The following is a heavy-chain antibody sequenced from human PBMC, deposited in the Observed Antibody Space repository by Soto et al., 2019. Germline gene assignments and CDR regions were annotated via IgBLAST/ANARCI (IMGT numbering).Heavy chain of an antibody. D-gene: IGHD1-26*01. V-gene: IGHV3-23*01. CDR1: GFTFSIYA. CDR2: IGGDGDDT. CDR3: AKDRMKNNSVWAPFDI. J-gene: IGHJ3*02. Sequence: AGGSLRLSCAASGFTFSIYAMSWVRQAPGEGLEWVSGIGGDGDDTNYADSVKGRFIISRDNSKSTLSLQMDGLRVDDTAVYYCAKDRMKNNSVWAPFDIWGQGTMVTVSS.